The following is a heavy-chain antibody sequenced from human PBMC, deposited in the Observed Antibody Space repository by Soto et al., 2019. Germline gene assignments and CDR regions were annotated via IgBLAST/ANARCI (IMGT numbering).Heavy chain of an antibody. Sequence: PGGSLRLSCAASGFTYSTYTMHWVRQAPGKGLEWVAVISYDGNNKFYADSVKGRFTISRDSTKQTLYLQMNSLRAEDTAVYYCAKERTYYYGSGNYHHYGMDVWGQGTTVTVSS. CDR3: AKERTYYYGSGNYHHYGMDV. D-gene: IGHD3-10*01. CDR2: ISYDGNNK. J-gene: IGHJ6*02. CDR1: GFTYSTYT. V-gene: IGHV3-30-3*01.